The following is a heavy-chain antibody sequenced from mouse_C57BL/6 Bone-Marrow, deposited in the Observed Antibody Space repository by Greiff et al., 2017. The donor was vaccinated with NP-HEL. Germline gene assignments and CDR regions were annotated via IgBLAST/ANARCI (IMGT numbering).Heavy chain of an antibody. D-gene: IGHD1-1*01. CDR3: ARLRIYYYGSSFYWYFDV. CDR2: ISSGGSYT. V-gene: IGHV5-6*01. CDR1: GFTFSSYG. Sequence: EVQLVESGGDLVKPGGSLKLSCAASGFTFSSYGMSWVRQTPDKRLEWVATISSGGSYTYYPDSVKGRFTISRDNAKNTLYLQMSSLKSEDTAMYYCARLRIYYYGSSFYWYFDVWGTGTTVTVSS. J-gene: IGHJ1*03.